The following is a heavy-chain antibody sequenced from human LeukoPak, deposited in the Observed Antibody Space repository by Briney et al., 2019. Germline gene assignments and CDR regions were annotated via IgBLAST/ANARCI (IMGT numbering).Heavy chain of an antibody. J-gene: IGHJ5*02. Sequence: GGSLRLSCAASGFTFSSYVMSWVRQAPGKGLEWVSGISGSGGSTYYADSVKGRFTISRDNSKNTLYLQMSSLRAEDTAVYYCAKNLAPGTVWCFDPWAQGPLVPVPS. CDR1: GFTFSSYV. V-gene: IGHV3-23*01. CDR2: ISGSGGST. CDR3: AKNLAPGTVWCFDP. D-gene: IGHD6-13*01.